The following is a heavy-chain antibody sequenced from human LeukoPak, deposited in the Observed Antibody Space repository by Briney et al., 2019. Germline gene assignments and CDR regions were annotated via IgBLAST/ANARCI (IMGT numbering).Heavy chain of an antibody. CDR3: AKDNGGSGHSKGWSY. CDR2: ISWNSGSI. Sequence: GGSLRLSCAASGFTFDDYAMHWVRQAPGKGLEWVSGISWNSGSIGYADSVKGRFTISRDNAKNSLYLQMNSPRAEDTALYYCAKDNGGSGHSKGWSYWGQGTLVTVSS. CDR1: GFTFDDYA. D-gene: IGHD6-19*01. V-gene: IGHV3-9*01. J-gene: IGHJ4*02.